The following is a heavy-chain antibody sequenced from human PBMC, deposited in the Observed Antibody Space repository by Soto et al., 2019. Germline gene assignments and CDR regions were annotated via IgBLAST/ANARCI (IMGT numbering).Heavy chain of an antibody. Sequence: SETLSLTSTFSGGSISIGGYYWSWIRQHPGKGLEWIGYIYYSGSTYYNPSLKSRVTISVDTSKNQFSLKLSSVTAADTAVYYCARAGYGEYYYYYGMDVWGQGTTVT. CDR3: ARAGYGEYYYYYGMDV. D-gene: IGHD4-17*01. V-gene: IGHV4-31*03. J-gene: IGHJ6*02. CDR1: GGSISIGGYY. CDR2: IYYSGST.